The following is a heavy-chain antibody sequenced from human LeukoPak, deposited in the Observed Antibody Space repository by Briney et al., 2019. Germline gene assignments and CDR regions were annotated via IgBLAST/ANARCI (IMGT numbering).Heavy chain of an antibody. J-gene: IGHJ4*02. Sequence: GGSLRLSCAASGFTFSSYWMSWVRQAPGKGLEWVANIKQDGSEKYYVDSVKGRFTISRDNAKNSLYLQMNSLRAEDTAVYYCARVGPFIAAAGSFDYWGQGTLVTVSS. CDR3: ARVGPFIAAAGSFDY. V-gene: IGHV3-7*01. CDR1: GFTFSSYW. D-gene: IGHD6-13*01. CDR2: IKQDGSEK.